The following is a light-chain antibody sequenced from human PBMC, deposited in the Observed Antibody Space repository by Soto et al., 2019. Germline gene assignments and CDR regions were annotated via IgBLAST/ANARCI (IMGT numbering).Light chain of an antibody. CDR2: AES. CDR1: QGISNY. Sequence: DIQMTQSPSSLSASVGDRVTITCRASQGISNYLAWYQQRPGKVPTLLIHAESTLQSGVPSRFSGSGSGPHFTLTIASLQPDDVATYCFQNYHSDPFTFGPGTKVDIK. J-gene: IGKJ3*01. CDR3: QNYHSDPFT. V-gene: IGKV1-27*01.